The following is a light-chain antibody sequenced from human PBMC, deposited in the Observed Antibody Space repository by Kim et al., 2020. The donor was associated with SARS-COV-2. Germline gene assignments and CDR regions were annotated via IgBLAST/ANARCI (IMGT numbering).Light chain of an antibody. CDR2: QDE. J-gene: IGLJ2*01. CDR1: RLGNKY. CDR3: QVWDSTTTV. V-gene: IGLV3-1*01. Sequence: SYELTQPPSVSVSPGQTASITCSGDRLGNKYVCWYQQKPGQSPVVVMYQDERRPSGIPERFSGSNSGNKATLTISGTQTMDEADYYCQVWDSTTTVFGGGTQLTVL.